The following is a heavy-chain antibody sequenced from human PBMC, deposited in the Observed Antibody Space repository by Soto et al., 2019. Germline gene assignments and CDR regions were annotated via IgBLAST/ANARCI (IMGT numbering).Heavy chain of an antibody. D-gene: IGHD3-9*01. Sequence: PGESLKISCKGSGYSFTTYWIGWVRQMPGKGLEWMGIIFPGDSDTRYSPPFQGQVTISADKSISTAFLQWSSLKASDSAMYYCARHVAGYSPDYWGQGTLVTVSS. V-gene: IGHV5-51*01. CDR1: GYSFTTYW. CDR2: IFPGDSDT. J-gene: IGHJ4*02. CDR3: ARHVAGYSPDY.